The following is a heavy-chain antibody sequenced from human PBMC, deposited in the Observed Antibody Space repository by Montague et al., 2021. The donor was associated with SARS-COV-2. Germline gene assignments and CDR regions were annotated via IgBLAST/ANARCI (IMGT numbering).Heavy chain of an antibody. CDR2: IYHYGSA. CDR1: GFSLTTDGMC. V-gene: IGHV4-61*08. J-gene: IGHJ4*02. CDR3: ARHANWDWYYFDY. Sequence: LVKPTQTLALTCTFSGFSLTTDGMCVSWIRQPPGKGLEWIGYIYHYGSAKYNPSLKSRVTISVDTSKNQFSLKLSSVTAVDTAVYYCARHANWDWYYFDYWGQGTLVTVSS. D-gene: IGHD7-27*01.